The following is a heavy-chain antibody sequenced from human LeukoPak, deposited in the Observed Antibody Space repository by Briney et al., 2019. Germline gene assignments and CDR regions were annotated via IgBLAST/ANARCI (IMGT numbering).Heavy chain of an antibody. V-gene: IGHV4-39*07. CDR2: IYYSGST. J-gene: IGHJ6*03. D-gene: IGHD3-10*01. Sequence: PSETLSLTCTVSGGSISSSSYYWGWIRQPPGKGLEWIGSIYYSGSTYYNPSLKSRVTMSVDTSKNQFSLKLSSVTAADTAVYYCARVIWFGELSNHYYMDVWGKGTTVTISS. CDR3: ARVIWFGELSNHYYMDV. CDR1: GGSISSSSYY.